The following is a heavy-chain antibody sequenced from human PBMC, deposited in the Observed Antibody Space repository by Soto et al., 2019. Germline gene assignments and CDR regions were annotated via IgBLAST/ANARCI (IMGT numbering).Heavy chain of an antibody. Sequence: EVQLLESGGGLVQPGGSLRLSCAASGFSFNSYAMSWVRQAPGKGLEWVSHIGGAGDSTYYADSVKGRFTISRDNSKKTVSLQMENLGAEDPAVYYFTGATYLDYWGQGTLVTVSS. V-gene: IGHV3-23*01. CDR2: IGGAGDST. J-gene: IGHJ4*02. CDR3: TGATYLDY. CDR1: GFSFNSYA.